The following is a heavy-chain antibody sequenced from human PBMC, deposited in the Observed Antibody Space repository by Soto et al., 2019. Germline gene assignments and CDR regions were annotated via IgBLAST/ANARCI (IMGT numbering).Heavy chain of an antibody. J-gene: IGHJ6*02. CDR2: ISAYNGNT. Sequence: ASVTVSCKASGYTFTSYGISWVRQAPGQGLEWMGWISAYNGNTNYAQKLQGRVTMTTDTSTSTAYMELRSLRSDDTAVYYCPREREECLFNYYHYYVMDVWGQGTTVT. CDR1: GYTFTSYG. D-gene: IGHD3-3*01. V-gene: IGHV1-18*01. CDR3: PREREECLFNYYHYYVMDV.